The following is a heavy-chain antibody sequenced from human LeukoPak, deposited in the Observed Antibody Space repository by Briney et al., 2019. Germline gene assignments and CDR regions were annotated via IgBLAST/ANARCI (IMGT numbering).Heavy chain of an antibody. V-gene: IGHV3-23*01. D-gene: IGHD3-10*01. J-gene: IGHJ4*02. CDR2: ISGSGGST. CDR3: AKDKQWLWFELDY. CDR1: GFTFSSYA. Sequence: AGGSLRLSCAASGFTFSSYAMSWVRQDPGKGLEWVSAISGSGGSTYYADSVKGRFTISRDNSKNTLYLQMNSLRAEDTAVYYCAKDKQWLWFELDYWGQGTLVTVSS.